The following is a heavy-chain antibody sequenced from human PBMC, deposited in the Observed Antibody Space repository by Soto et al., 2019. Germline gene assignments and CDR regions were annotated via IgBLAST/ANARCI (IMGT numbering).Heavy chain of an antibody. CDR1: VYNVTSYW. CDR2: IYPGDSDT. Sequence: PSESLQSSCKGSVYNVTSYWSGPVRQIPEKGLEWMGIIYPGDSDTRYSPSFQGQVTISADKSISTAYLQWSSLKASDTAMYYCARQDIVVVPAAAIPTHYYGMDVWGQGTTVTVSS. V-gene: IGHV5-51*01. D-gene: IGHD2-2*01. CDR3: ARQDIVVVPAAAIPTHYYGMDV. J-gene: IGHJ6*02.